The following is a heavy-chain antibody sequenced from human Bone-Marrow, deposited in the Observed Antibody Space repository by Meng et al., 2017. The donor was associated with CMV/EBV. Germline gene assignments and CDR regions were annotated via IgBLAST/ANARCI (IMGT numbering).Heavy chain of an antibody. Sequence: GESLKISCAASGFTFSNSWMSWVRQAPGKGLEWVGRIKSKTDGGTTDYAEHVKGRSTISRDDSKNTLYLQMNSLKTEDKAVYYCTTDLDYNGSGSYSYWGQGTLVTVSS. V-gene: IGHV3-15*01. CDR2: IKSKTDGGTT. CDR3: TTDLDYNGSGSYSY. D-gene: IGHD3-10*01. CDR1: GFTFSNSW. J-gene: IGHJ4*02.